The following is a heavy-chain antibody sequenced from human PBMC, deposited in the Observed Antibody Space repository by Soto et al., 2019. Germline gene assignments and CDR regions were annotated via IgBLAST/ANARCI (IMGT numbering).Heavy chain of an antibody. V-gene: IGHV3-9*01. D-gene: IGHD2-2*01. J-gene: IGHJ4*02. CDR2: ISWNSGSI. CDR1: GFTFDDHA. CDR3: AKGYCSSTSCLIDY. Sequence: PGGSLRLSCAASGFTFDDHAMHWVRQAPGKGLEWVSGISWNSGSIGYADSVKGRFTISRDNAKNSLYLQMNSLRAEDTALYYCAKGYCSSTSCLIDYWGQGTLVTVSS.